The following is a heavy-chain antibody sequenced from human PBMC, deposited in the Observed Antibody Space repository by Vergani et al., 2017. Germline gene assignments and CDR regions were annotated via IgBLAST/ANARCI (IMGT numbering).Heavy chain of an antibody. CDR2: IYYSGST. CDR1: GSSIISSNFY. D-gene: IGHD6-19*01. V-gene: IGHV4-39*01. J-gene: IGHJ5*02. CDR3: ARHSTVEWLVKLGWIDP. Sequence: QLQLQESGPGLVKPSATLSLTCRVSGSSIISSNFYWCFIRTPPGKGLECIASIYYSGSTYYNPSLKSRVTISVDTSKNQFSLKLSSVTAADTAVYFCARHSTVEWLVKLGWIDPWGQGILVTVSS.